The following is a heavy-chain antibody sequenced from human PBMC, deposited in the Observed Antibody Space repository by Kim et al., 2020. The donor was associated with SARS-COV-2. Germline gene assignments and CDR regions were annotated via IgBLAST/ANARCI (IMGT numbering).Heavy chain of an antibody. Sequence: GRVTMTRDTSTSTCYMELSSLRSEDTAVYYCARESGRVSELLLRDAFDIWGQGTMVTVSS. CDR3: ARESGRVSELLLRDAFDI. D-gene: IGHD1-26*01. J-gene: IGHJ3*02. V-gene: IGHV1-46*01.